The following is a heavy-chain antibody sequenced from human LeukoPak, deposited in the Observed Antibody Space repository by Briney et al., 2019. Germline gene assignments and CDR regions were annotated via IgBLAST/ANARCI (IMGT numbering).Heavy chain of an antibody. CDR2: FDPEDGET. J-gene: IGHJ6*03. Sequence: GASVKVSCKVSGYTLTELSMHWVRQAPGEGLEWMGGFDPEDGETIYAQKFQGRVTMTEDTSTDTAYMELGSLRSEDAAVYYCATWSSIVVAPAAMSGRYYYYYYMDVWGKGTTVTVSS. D-gene: IGHD2-2*01. V-gene: IGHV1-24*01. CDR1: GYTLTELS. CDR3: ATWSSIVVAPAAMSGRYYYYYYMDV.